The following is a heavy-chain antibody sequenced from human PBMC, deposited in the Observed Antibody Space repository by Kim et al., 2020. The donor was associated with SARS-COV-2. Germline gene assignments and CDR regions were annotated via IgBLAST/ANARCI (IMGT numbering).Heavy chain of an antibody. CDR2: IYPGDSDT. V-gene: IGHV5-51*01. J-gene: IGHJ4*02. CDR3: ARRGYSYGRERTGIYFDY. CDR1: GYSFTSYW. D-gene: IGHD5-18*01. Sequence: GESLKISCKGSGYSFTSYWIGWVGQMPGKGLEWMGIIYPGDSDTRYSPSFQGQVTISADKSISTAYLQWSSLKASDTAMYYCARRGYSYGRERTGIYFDYWGQGTLVTVSS.